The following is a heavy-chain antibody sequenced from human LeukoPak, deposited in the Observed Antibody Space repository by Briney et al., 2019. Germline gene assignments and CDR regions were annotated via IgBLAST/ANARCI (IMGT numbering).Heavy chain of an antibody. CDR3: AKAHSSSWYYFGD. CDR2: ISGRGDST. Sequence: GGSLRLSRAASGFTFRSYAMSWVRQAPGKGLEWVSVISGRGDSTHYADSVKGRFTISRDNSKNTLYMQMNSLRAEDTALYYCAKAHSSSWYYFGDWGQGALVIVSS. CDR1: GFTFRSYA. V-gene: IGHV3-23*01. J-gene: IGHJ4*02. D-gene: IGHD6-13*01.